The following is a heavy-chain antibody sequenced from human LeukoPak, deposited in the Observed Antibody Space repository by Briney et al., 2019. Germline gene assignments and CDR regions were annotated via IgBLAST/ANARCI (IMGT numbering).Heavy chain of an antibody. D-gene: IGHD2-21*02. J-gene: IGHJ6*02. CDR2: INPNSGGT. V-gene: IGHV1-2*02. Sequence: ASVKVSCKASGYTFTGYYMHWVRQAPGQGLEWMGWINPNSGGTNYAQKFQGRVTMTRDTSISTAYMELSRLRSDDTAVYYCARNPYCCGDCRYYYYYGMDVWGQGTTVTVSS. CDR1: GYTFTGYY. CDR3: ARNPYCCGDCRYYYYYGMDV.